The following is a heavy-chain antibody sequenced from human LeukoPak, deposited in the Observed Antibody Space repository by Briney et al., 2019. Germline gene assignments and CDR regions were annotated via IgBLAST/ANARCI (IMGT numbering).Heavy chain of an antibody. D-gene: IGHD1-1*01. CDR3: ARRYGGTAGGYFDY. CDR2: IYYSGST. J-gene: IGHJ4*02. V-gene: IGHV4-59*01. CDR1: GGSISSYY. Sequence: SETLSLTCTVSGGSISSYYWSWIRQPPGKGLEWIGYIYYSGSTNYNPSLKSRVTISVDTSKNQFSLKLSSVTAADTAVYYCARRYGGTAGGYFDYWGQGTLVTVSS.